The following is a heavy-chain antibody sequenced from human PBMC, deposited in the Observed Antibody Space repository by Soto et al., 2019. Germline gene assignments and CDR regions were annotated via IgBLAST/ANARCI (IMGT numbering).Heavy chain of an antibody. CDR1: GGTLTISSHG. CDR2: IIAMFGTA. J-gene: IGHJ6*02. Sequence: SVKVSCKASGGTLTISSHGISWVRQAPGQGLEWMGGIIAMFGTANYAQKFQGRVTITADESTSTAYMELSSLRSEDTAVYYCGVPIWGSYSLRKHAMDVWGQGTVVTVSS. D-gene: IGHD3-16*02. CDR3: GVPIWGSYSLRKHAMDV. V-gene: IGHV1-69*13.